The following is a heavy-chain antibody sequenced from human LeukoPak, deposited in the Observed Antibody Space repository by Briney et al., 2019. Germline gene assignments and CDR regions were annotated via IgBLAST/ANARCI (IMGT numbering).Heavy chain of an antibody. CDR1: GFTFSNFW. V-gene: IGHV3-7*01. CDR2: IEQDGSER. D-gene: IGHD1-26*01. J-gene: IGHJ3*02. Sequence: GGSLRLSCAASGFTFSNFWMSWVRQAPGKGLEWVANIEQDGSERYFVDSVKGRFTISRDNAKNSLYLQMSSLRAEDTAVYYCARDRYSETYLGASDIWGQGTMVTVSS. CDR3: ARDRYSETYLGASDI.